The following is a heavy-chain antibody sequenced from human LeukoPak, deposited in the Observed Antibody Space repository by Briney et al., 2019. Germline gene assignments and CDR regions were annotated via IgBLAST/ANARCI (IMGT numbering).Heavy chain of an antibody. CDR2: IYYSGST. V-gene: IGHV4-59*11. J-gene: IGHJ5*02. CDR3: ARDTSNWFDP. CDR1: GGSISSHY. Sequence: PSETLSLTCTVSGGSISSHYWSWIRQPLGKGLEWIGYIYYSGSTNYNPSLKSRVTISVDTSKNQFSLKLSSVIAADTAVYYCARDTSNWFDPWGQGTLVTVSS.